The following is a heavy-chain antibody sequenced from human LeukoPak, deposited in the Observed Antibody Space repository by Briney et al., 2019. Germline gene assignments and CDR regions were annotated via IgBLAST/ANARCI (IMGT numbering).Heavy chain of an antibody. CDR3: ARDTFQPGLIDS. CDR2: INDDSSDI. J-gene: IGHJ4*02. D-gene: IGHD2-2*01. Sequence: GGSLRPSCAASGLTFRLYAMNWVRQAPGKGLEWVSYINDDSSDIHYAGSVRGRFTISRDDARKTLYLQLSSLRVEDTAVYYCARDTFQPGLIDSWGQGTLVSVSS. V-gene: IGHV3-21*05. CDR1: GLTFRLYA.